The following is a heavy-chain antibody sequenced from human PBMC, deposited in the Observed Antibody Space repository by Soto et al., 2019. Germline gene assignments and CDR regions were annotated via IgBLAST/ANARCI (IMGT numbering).Heavy chain of an antibody. CDR2: IYYSGST. CDR1: GGSVSSGSYY. D-gene: IGHD3-10*01. J-gene: IGHJ4*02. CDR3: ARAGRGDGSDY. V-gene: IGHV4-61*01. Sequence: QVQLQESGPGLVKPSETLSLTCTVSGGSVSSGSYYWSWIRQPPGKGLEWIGYIYYSGSTKYNPYRKCRVTISVDTSKIQFSLKLSCVTAADTAVYYCARAGRGDGSDYWGQGTLVTVSS.